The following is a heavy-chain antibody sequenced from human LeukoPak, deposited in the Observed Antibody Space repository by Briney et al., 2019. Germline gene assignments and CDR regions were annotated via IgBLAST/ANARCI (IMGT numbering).Heavy chain of an antibody. J-gene: IGHJ4*02. V-gene: IGHV4-39*01. CDR3: ARGGKYSSGWYLFDY. D-gene: IGHD6-19*01. Sequence: PSETLSLTCTVSGGSISSDDYWWGWIRQPPGRGLEWIGTIFYSGTTYYDPSLKSRVTISVETSKNQFSLKLISVTAADTAVYYCARGGKYSSGWYLFDYWGQGTLVTVSS. CDR2: IFYSGTT. CDR1: GGSISSDDYW.